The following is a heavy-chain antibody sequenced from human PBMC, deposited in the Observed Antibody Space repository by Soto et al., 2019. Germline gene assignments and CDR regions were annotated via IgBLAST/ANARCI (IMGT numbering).Heavy chain of an antibody. J-gene: IGHJ4*02. V-gene: IGHV4-30-2*01. CDR3: ARDKITGLFDY. CDR1: GGSISSGGYS. CDR2: IYHSGST. Sequence: SETLSLTCAVSGGSISSGGYSWSWIRQPPGKGLEWIGYIYHSGSTYYNPSLKSRVTISIDRSKNQFSLKLSSVTAADTAVYYCARDKITGLFDYWGQGTLVTVSS. D-gene: IGHD2-8*02.